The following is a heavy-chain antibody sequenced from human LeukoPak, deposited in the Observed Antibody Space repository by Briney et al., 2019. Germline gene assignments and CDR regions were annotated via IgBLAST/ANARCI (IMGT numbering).Heavy chain of an antibody. CDR2: IYYSGST. V-gene: IGHV4-31*03. D-gene: IGHD1-26*01. J-gene: IGHJ4*02. CDR1: GGSISSGIYY. Sequence: SQTLSLTCTVSGGSISSGIYYWSWIRQHPGKGLEWIGYIYYSGSTFYNPSLKSRVTISVDTSKNQFSLKLSSVTAADTAVYYCASDPSGRYFFDYWGQGTLVTVSS. CDR3: ASDPSGRYFFDY.